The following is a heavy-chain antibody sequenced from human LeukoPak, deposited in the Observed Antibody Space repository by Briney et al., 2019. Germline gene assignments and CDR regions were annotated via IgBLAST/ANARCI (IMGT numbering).Heavy chain of an antibody. CDR1: GDSFSTSSYY. D-gene: IGHD3-22*01. Sequence: PSETLPLTCTVSGDSFSTSSYYWGWIPQPPGQGLEWLGSIYYSGSTYYNPSLKSRVTISVDTSKNQFSLNLYSVPAADTAVFYCARSYYYDYRQIDYWGQGTLVTVSS. CDR3: ARSYYYDYRQIDY. J-gene: IGHJ4*02. V-gene: IGHV4-39*01. CDR2: IYYSGST.